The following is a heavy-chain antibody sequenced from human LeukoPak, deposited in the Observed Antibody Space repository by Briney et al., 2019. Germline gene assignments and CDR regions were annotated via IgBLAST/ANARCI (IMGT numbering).Heavy chain of an antibody. Sequence: ESGPTLVNPTQTLTLTCTFSGLSLSTSGLCMSWIRKPPGKALEWIARIAWHDDKYYSTTLKTRLTFSKDTSKNQVVLTMTNMEPVDTATYYCARIVRYYDFWSGYHTYYFDYWGQGTLVTVSS. V-gene: IGHV2-70*10. CDR3: ARIVRYYDFWSGYHTYYFDY. CDR2: IAWHDDK. D-gene: IGHD3-3*01. J-gene: IGHJ4*02. CDR1: GLSLSTSGLC.